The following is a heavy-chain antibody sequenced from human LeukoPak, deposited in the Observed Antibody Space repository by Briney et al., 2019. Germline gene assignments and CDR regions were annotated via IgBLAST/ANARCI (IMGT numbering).Heavy chain of an antibody. Sequence: GGSLRLSCAASGFNFSTYGMHWVRQAPGKGLEWVSFIRYDGINRFDGDSVRGRFTISRDNSKNTLYLQMNSLRGADTAVYYCARDQGGPRDYWGQGSLVTVSS. CDR1: GFNFSTYG. D-gene: IGHD3-16*01. J-gene: IGHJ4*02. CDR3: ARDQGGPRDY. V-gene: IGHV3-30*02. CDR2: IRYDGINR.